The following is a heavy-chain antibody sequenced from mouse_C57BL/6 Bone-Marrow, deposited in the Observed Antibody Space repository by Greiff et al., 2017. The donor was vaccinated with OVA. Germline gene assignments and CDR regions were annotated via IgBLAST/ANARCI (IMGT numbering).Heavy chain of an antibody. CDR2: INYDGSST. Sequence: EVQVVESEGGLVQPGSSMKLSCTASGFTFSDYYMAWVRQVPEKGLEWVANINYDGSSTYYLDSLKSRFIISRDNAKNILYLQMSSLKSEDTATYYCARDLGSHWYFDVWGTGTTVTVSS. CDR3: ARDLGSHWYFDV. V-gene: IGHV5-16*01. CDR1: GFTFSDYY. J-gene: IGHJ1*03. D-gene: IGHD4-1*01.